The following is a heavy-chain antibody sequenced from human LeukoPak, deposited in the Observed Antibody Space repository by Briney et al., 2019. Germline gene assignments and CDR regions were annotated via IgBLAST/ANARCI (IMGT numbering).Heavy chain of an antibody. V-gene: IGHV5-51*01. D-gene: IGHD6-13*01. Sequence: GASLKISCKGSGYSFTSYWIGWVRQMPGKGLEGMGIIYPSDSDTKYSPSFRGQVTISADKSITTAYLQWSSLKASDTAIYYCARESRSSITIDYWGQGTQVTVSS. CDR1: GYSFTSYW. CDR2: IYPSDSDT. CDR3: ARESRSSITIDY. J-gene: IGHJ4*02.